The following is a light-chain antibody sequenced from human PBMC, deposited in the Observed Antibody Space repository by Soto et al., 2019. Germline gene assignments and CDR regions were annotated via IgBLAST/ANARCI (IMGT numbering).Light chain of an antibody. CDR3: QQANSFPFT. CDR2: AAS. V-gene: IGKV1-12*01. J-gene: IGKJ3*01. CDR1: QAITRS. Sequence: IQMTQSPSTLSASVGDRVTITCRASQAITRSLAWYQQKPGEAPKLLIYAASILQSGVPSRFSGSGSGTDFTLTITRLQPEDFATYYCQQANSFPFTFGPGTKV.